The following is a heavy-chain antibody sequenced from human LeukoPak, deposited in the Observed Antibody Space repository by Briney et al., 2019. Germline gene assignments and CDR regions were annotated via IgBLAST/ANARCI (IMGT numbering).Heavy chain of an antibody. CDR2: ISADSYI. CDR1: GFTFSTYT. CDR3: ARDKGGYVSDY. Sequence: EPGGSLRLSCAASGFTFSTYTMNWVRQAPGEGLEWLSSISADSYIYYADSVKGRFTTSRDNANNALFLQMNSLRAEDTAVYYCARDKGGYVSDYWGQGTLVTVSS. V-gene: IGHV3-21*01. J-gene: IGHJ4*02. D-gene: IGHD5-12*01.